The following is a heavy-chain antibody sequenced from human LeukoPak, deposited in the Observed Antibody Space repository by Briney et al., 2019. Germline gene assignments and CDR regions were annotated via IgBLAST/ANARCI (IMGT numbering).Heavy chain of an antibody. D-gene: IGHD6-6*01. CDR2: IYYSGST. Sequence: SETLSLTCTVSGGSIGRSGHYWGWIRQAPGKGLEWIGNIYYSGSTYYNPSLKSRVTISVDTSKNQFSLKLSSVTAADTAVYYCARRREGSSSVDSWGQGSLVTVSS. J-gene: IGHJ4*02. CDR1: GGSIGRSGHY. V-gene: IGHV4-39*01. CDR3: ARRREGSSSVDS.